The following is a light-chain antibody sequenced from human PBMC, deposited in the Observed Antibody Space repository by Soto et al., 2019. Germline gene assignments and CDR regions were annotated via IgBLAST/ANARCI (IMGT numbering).Light chain of an antibody. V-gene: IGKV3-15*01. J-gene: IGKJ1*01. Sequence: EIIMTQSPATLSVSPGERAILSCRASQTVGRNLAWYQQKPGQAPRLLIYTASTRATGIPARFSGSGSGTEFTLTVSRLQSEDFAIYYCQQYNNWPRTFGQGTKVEIK. CDR3: QQYNNWPRT. CDR1: QTVGRN. CDR2: TAS.